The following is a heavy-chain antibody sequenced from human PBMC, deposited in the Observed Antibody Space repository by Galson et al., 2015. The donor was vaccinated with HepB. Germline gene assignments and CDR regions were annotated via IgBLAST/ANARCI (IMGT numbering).Heavy chain of an antibody. CDR1: GFTFDNFA. CDR3: VKDREVVVVAVAISVLQVGFDS. CDR2: ISGSGRST. D-gene: IGHD2-2*02. J-gene: IGHJ4*02. Sequence: SLRLSCAASGFTFDNFAMSWVRQAPGKGLEWVSSISGSGRSTDYADSVQGRFTISRDSSKHTLYLQMSSLRPEDTAVYYCVKDREVVVVAVAISVLQVGFDSWGQGTLVTVSS. V-gene: IGHV3-23*01.